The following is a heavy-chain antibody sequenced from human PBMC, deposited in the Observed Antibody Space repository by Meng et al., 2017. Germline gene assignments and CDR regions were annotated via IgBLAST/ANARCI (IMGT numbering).Heavy chain of an antibody. CDR1: SHPLSSAG. V-gene: IGHV1-18*01. CDR3: ATRGNPYLDC. CDR2: INAYNGYT. J-gene: IGHJ4*02. Sequence: GQLVQSGAEGKKPAASVKVSCNASSHPLSSAGFAWVRQAPGQGLEWMGWINAYNGYTDYAQKFLGRVTLTTDTSTNTGYMELRSLTSDDTAVYYCATRGNPYLDCWGQGTLVTVSS.